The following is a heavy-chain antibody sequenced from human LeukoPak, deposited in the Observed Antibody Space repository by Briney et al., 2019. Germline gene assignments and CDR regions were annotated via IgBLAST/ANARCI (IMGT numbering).Heavy chain of an antibody. J-gene: IGHJ4*02. CDR1: GGSFSGYY. CDR2: IYYSGST. CDR3: ARHPSGYSYGRD. Sequence: SETLSLTCAVYGGSFSGYYWSWIRQPPGKGLEWIGYIYYSGSTNYNPSLKSRVTIPVDTSKNQFSLKLSSVTAADTAVYYCARHPSGYSYGRDWGQGTLVTVSS. V-gene: IGHV4-59*08. D-gene: IGHD5-18*01.